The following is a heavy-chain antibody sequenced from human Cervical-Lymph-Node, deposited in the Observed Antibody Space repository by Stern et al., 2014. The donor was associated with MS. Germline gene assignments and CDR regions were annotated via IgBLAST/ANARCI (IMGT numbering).Heavy chain of an antibody. CDR1: GGSISSGCYY. D-gene: IGHD5-18*01. V-gene: IGHV4-31*03. J-gene: IGHJ4*02. CDR3: ARENTAMVFDY. CDR2: IYYSGRT. Sequence: QVQLQESGPGLVKPSETLSLTCTASGGSISSGCYYWSWIRHHPGKGLKWIGDIYYSGRTYYNQSLKSRVTISVDTSKNQFSLKLSSVTAADTAVYYCARENTAMVFDYWGQGTLVTVSS.